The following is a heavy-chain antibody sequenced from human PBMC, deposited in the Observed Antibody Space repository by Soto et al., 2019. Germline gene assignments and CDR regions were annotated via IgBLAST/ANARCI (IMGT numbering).Heavy chain of an antibody. J-gene: IGHJ6*03. CDR2: ISAYNGNT. CDR1: GYTFTSYG. V-gene: IGHV1-18*01. D-gene: IGHD5-12*01. Sequence: QVQLVQSGAEVKKPGASVKVSCKASGYTFTSYGISWVRQAPGQGLEWMGWISAYNGNTNYAQKLQGRVTITTDTSTSTAYMELRSLRSDDTAVYYCARAGSRGYDYVYYYYYMDVWGKGTTVTVSS. CDR3: ARAGSRGYDYVYYYYYMDV.